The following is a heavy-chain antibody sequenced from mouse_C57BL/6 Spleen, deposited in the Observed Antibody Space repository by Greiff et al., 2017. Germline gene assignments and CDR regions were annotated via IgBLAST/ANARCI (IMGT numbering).Heavy chain of an antibody. Sequence: EVKVVESGAELVKPGASVKLSCTASGFNIKDYYMHWVKQRPEQGLEWIGRIDPEDGETKYAPKFQGKATITADTSSNTAYLQLSSLTSEDTAVYYCARTPGYYGSSYWYFDVWGTGTTVTVSS. D-gene: IGHD1-1*01. J-gene: IGHJ1*03. V-gene: IGHV14-2*01. CDR3: ARTPGYYGSSYWYFDV. CDR2: IDPEDGET. CDR1: GFNIKDYY.